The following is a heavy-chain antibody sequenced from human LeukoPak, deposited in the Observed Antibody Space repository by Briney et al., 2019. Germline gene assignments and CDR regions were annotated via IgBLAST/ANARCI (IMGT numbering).Heavy chain of an antibody. CDR2: IYYSGST. J-gene: IGHJ3*02. CDR3: ARGEESSSDAFDI. Sequence: NSSETLSLTCTVSGGSISSGGYYWSWIRQHPGKGLEWIGYIYYSGSTYYNPSLKSRVTISVDTSKNQFSLKLSSVTAADTAVYYCARGEESSSDAFDIWGQGTMVTVSS. D-gene: IGHD2/OR15-2a*01. CDR1: GGSISSGGYY. V-gene: IGHV4-31*03.